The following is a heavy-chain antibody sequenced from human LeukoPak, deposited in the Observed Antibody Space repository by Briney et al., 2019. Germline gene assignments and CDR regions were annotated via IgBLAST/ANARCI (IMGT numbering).Heavy chain of an antibody. Sequence: GASVKVSCKASGYTFTGYYMHWVRQAPGQGLEWMGWINPYSGGTNYARKFQGRVTMTRDSSISTAYMELSSLRSDDTAVYYCAKDGVGLRKGAEYFQHWGQGTLVTVSS. CDR1: GYTFTGYY. J-gene: IGHJ1*01. CDR3: AKDGVGLRKGAEYFQH. CDR2: INPYSGGT. V-gene: IGHV1-2*02. D-gene: IGHD5-12*01.